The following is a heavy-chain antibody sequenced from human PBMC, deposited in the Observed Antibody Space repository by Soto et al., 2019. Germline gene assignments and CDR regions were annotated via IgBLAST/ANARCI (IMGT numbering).Heavy chain of an antibody. V-gene: IGHV1-69*01. Sequence: QVQVVQSGAEVKKPGSSVKVSCKVSGGIFTNNAISWVRQAPGQGLEWLGGGIPLFDTAYYAQIFRGRLRISADGATTTAYMELSGLASADTAVHFCAPGGHNDGYHFFHGMDVWGQGTTVTVPA. CDR1: GGIFTNNA. J-gene: IGHJ6*01. CDR3: APGGHNDGYHFFHGMDV. D-gene: IGHD5-18*01. CDR2: GIPLFDTA.